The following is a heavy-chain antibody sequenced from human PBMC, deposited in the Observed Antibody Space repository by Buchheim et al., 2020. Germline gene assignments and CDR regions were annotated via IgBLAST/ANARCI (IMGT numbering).Heavy chain of an antibody. V-gene: IGHV3-11*05. CDR3: ARVREYQLLFGALDY. D-gene: IGHD2-2*01. CDR2: ISSSSSYT. J-gene: IGHJ4*02. CDR1: GFTFSDYY. Sequence: QVQLVESGGGLVKPGGSLRLSCAASGFTFSDYYMSWIRQAPGKGPEWVSYISSSSSYTNYADSVKGRFPISRDNAKNSLSLQMNSLRAEDTAVYYCARVREYQLLFGALDYWGQGTL.